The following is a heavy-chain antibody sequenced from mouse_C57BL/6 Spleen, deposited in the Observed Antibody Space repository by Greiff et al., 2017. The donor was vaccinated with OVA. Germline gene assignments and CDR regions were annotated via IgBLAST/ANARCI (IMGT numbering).Heavy chain of an antibody. D-gene: IGHD2-12*01. CDR2: INPNNGGT. CDR1: GYTFTDYN. J-gene: IGHJ4*01. Sequence: EVQLQQSGPELVKPGASVKISCKASGYTFTDYNMHWVKQSPGQSLEWIGDINPNNGGTIYNQKFKGKATLTVDKSSSTAYMKLRSLTSEDAAVYYCGRGLDDMDYWGQGTTVTVSS. CDR3: GRGLDDMDY. V-gene: IGHV1-18*01.